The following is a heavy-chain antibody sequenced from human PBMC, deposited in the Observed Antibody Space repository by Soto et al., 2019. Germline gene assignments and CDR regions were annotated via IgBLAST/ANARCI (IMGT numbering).Heavy chain of an antibody. D-gene: IGHD2-8*02. V-gene: IGHV3-72*01. Sequence: EVQLVESGGGLVQPGGSLRLSCAASGFTFSDHYMDWVRQAPGKGLEWVGRTRIKANSYTTEYAASVKGRFTISRDDSKNSLHLQINSLKTDDTAVYYCARATGGLDYWGQGTLVTVSS. J-gene: IGHJ4*02. CDR3: ARATGGLDY. CDR2: TRIKANSYTT. CDR1: GFTFSDHY.